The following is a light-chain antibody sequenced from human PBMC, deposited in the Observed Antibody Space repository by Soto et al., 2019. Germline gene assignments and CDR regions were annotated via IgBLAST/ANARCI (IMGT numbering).Light chain of an antibody. CDR1: TGTVTSGHY. CDR2: DTN. J-gene: IGLJ2*01. CDR3: LLSYSGARGV. Sequence: QAVVTQEPSLTVSPGGTVTLTCGSSTGTVTSGHYPFWFQQKAGQAPRTLIYDTNKRHSWRPARFSGSLLGGKAALTLSTAQPEDEADYYCLLSYSGARGVFGGGTKLTVL. V-gene: IGLV7-46*01.